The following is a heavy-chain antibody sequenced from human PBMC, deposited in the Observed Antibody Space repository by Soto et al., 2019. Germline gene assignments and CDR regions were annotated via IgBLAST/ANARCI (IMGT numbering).Heavy chain of an antibody. J-gene: IGHJ3*02. Sequence: QVQLVQSGAEVKKPGSSVKVSCKASGGTFSSYAISWVRQAPGQGLEWMGGIIPIFGTANYAQKFQGRVTITADESTSTAYMELSSLRSEDTAVYYCARGITMVRGVIIGVTKDAFDIWGQGTMVTVSS. D-gene: IGHD3-10*01. CDR2: IIPIFGTA. CDR3: ARGITMVRGVIIGVTKDAFDI. CDR1: GGTFSSYA. V-gene: IGHV1-69*12.